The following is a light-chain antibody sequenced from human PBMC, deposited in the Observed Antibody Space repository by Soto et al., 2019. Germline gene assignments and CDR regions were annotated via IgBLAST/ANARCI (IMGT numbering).Light chain of an antibody. Sequence: EIVLTQSPGTLSLSPGERATLSCRASQSVSSSYLAWYQQKPGQAPRLLIYGASNRATGIPDRFSGSGSETEFTLSISSLQSEDFAVYYCQQYNNWPGTFGQGTKVEIK. CDR1: QSVSSSY. J-gene: IGKJ1*01. V-gene: IGKV3D-15*01. CDR2: GAS. CDR3: QQYNNWPGT.